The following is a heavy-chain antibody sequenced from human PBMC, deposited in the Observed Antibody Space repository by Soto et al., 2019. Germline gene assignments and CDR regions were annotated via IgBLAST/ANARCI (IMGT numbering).Heavy chain of an antibody. V-gene: IGHV4-39*01. CDR3: ARRKGYDSSTYYFDY. D-gene: IGHD3-22*01. J-gene: IGHJ4*02. Sequence: PSETLSLTCAVSGGSISSTTYYWAWIRQPPGKGLEWVGNMYYNGNMYYNPSLKSRVTISVDTSKNQFSLDLRSVTAADTAVYYCARRKGYDSSTYYFDYWGQGTLVTVSS. CDR1: GGSISSTTYY. CDR2: MYYNGNM.